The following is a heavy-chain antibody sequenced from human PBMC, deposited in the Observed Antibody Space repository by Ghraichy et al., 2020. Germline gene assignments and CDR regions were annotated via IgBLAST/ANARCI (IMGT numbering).Heavy chain of an antibody. CDR1: GGSISSYY. CDR2: IYYSGST. Sequence: SETLSLTCTVSGGSISSYYWSWIRQPPGKGLEWIGYIYYSGSTNYNPSLKSRVTISVDTSKNQFSLKLSSVTAADTAVYYCARLRVLEFGTVQSYSYGMDVWGQGTTVTVSS. D-gene: IGHD3-3*01. J-gene: IGHJ6*02. CDR3: ARLRVLEFGTVQSYSYGMDV. V-gene: IGHV4-59*01.